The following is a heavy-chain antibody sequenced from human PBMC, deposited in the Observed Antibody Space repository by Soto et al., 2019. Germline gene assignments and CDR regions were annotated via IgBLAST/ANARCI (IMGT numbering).Heavy chain of an antibody. D-gene: IGHD3-3*01. CDR1: GYTFTDYG. CDR2: ITAFNGNT. Sequence: QVHLVQSGAEVEKPGASVKVSCKASGYTFTDYGISWVRQAPGQGLQWMGWITAFNGNTKYAQQFQGRVTMTTDTPTSTAYMELRSLESDDTAVYYCARISQSDFWSVYYSFFDYWGQGTLVTVSS. V-gene: IGHV1-18*01. CDR3: ARISQSDFWSVYYSFFDY. J-gene: IGHJ4*02.